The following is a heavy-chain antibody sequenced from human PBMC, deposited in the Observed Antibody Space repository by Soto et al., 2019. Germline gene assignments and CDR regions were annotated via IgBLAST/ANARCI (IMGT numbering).Heavy chain of an antibody. CDR3: AREPRYCRGGSCSIRGDAYDL. CDR2: ISNRGDT. Sequence: EVQLVESGGGLVQPGGSLRLSCTASGFIVSDTYVNWVRQAPGKGLEWVSVISNRGDTHYADSVRGRFSLSRDISDYTLHFQLNNLRVEDTVVYYCAREPRYCRGGSCSIRGDAYDLWGQGTMVTVSS. CDR1: GFIVSDTY. V-gene: IGHV3-66*01. J-gene: IGHJ3*01. D-gene: IGHD2-15*01.